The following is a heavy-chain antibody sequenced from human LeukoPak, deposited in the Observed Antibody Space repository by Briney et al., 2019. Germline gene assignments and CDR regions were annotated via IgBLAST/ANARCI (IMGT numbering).Heavy chain of an antibody. CDR1: GFTFSSYA. Sequence: GGSLRLSCAASGFTFSSYAMSWVRQAPGKGLEWVSAISGSGGSTYYADSVKGRFTLSRDNSKNTLSLQMNTLRAGDTAVYYCVRDNYGGILDFWGQGTLVTVSS. CDR3: VRDNYGGILDF. V-gene: IGHV3-23*01. D-gene: IGHD2-21*01. CDR2: ISGSGGST. J-gene: IGHJ4*02.